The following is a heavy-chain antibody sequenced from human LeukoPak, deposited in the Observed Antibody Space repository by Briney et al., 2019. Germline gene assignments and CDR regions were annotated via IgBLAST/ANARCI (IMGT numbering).Heavy chain of an antibody. Sequence: ASVKVSCTASGYTFTGYYFHWGRQAPGQGPEWMGRINPSSGGTKYVEKFLGRVTLTRDTSTSTVYMELTNLTSDDTAVYYCARAGDFYDSSGYSRHWGQGTPVTVSS. CDR1: GYTFTGYY. CDR2: INPSSGGT. D-gene: IGHD3-22*01. J-gene: IGHJ4*02. CDR3: ARAGDFYDSSGYSRH. V-gene: IGHV1-2*06.